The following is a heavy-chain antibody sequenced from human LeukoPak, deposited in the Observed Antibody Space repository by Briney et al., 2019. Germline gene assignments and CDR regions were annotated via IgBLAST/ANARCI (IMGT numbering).Heavy chain of an antibody. D-gene: IGHD1/OR15-1a*01. V-gene: IGHV4-34*01. CDR3: ARSVTNLGNTRWKNWFDP. J-gene: IGHJ5*02. CDR1: GGSFSGYY. Sequence: RTSETLSLTCAVYGGSFSGYYWSWIRQPPGKGLEWIGEINHSGSTNYNPSLKSRVTISVDTSKNQFSLKLSSVTAADTAVYYCARSVTNLGNTRWKNWFDPWGQGTLVTVSS. CDR2: INHSGST.